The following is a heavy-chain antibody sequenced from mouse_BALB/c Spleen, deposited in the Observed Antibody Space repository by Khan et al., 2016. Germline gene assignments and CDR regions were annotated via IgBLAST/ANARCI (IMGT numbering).Heavy chain of an antibody. CDR3: TRGDTTVVDYFDY. CDR2: ISSGGNT. V-gene: IGHV5-6-5*01. Sequence: EVELVESGGGLVKPGGSLKLSCAASGFTFSSYAMSWVRQTPEKRLEWIASISSGGNTFYPDSLKGRFTISRDNARNILYLQMSSLRSEDTATYYCTRGDTTVVDYFDYCGLDTTLTLSS. D-gene: IGHD1-1*01. CDR1: GFTFSSYA. J-gene: IGHJ2*01.